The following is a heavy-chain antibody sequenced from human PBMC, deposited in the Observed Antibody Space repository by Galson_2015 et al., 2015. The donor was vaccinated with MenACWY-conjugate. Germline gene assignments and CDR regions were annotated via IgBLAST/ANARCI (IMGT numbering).Heavy chain of an antibody. CDR1: GASINSRNW. Sequence: ATLSLPCAVSGASINSRNWWGWVRPSPGKGLEWLGDIYNSGDINYHPSLDSPATQSVEKSKIQFSLKLTSATAADTAMYYCARVHTVATGFDYWGQGTLVTVSS. D-gene: IGHD5-12*01. CDR2: IYNSGDI. J-gene: IGHJ4*02. V-gene: IGHV4-4*02. CDR3: ARVHTVATGFDY.